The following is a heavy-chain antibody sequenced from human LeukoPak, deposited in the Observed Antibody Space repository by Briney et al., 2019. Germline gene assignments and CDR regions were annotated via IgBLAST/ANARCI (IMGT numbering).Heavy chain of an antibody. Sequence: PSETLSLICAVYGGSFSGYYWNWSRQPPGKGLEWIGEINRSGSTNYNPSLKSRVTISVDTSKNQCSLKLSSVTAADTAVFFCALAIYPHGSFDPWGQGTLVTVSS. CDR2: INRSGST. J-gene: IGHJ5*02. CDR3: ALAIYPHGSFDP. V-gene: IGHV4-34*01. D-gene: IGHD5-12*01. CDR1: GGSFSGYY.